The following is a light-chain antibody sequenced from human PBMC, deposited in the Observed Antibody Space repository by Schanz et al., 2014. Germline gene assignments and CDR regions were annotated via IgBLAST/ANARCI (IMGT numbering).Light chain of an antibody. CDR3: QQYNLWPPVT. V-gene: IGKV3-15*01. J-gene: IGKJ1*01. CDR1: QSVSSY. CDR2: DAS. Sequence: EIVMTQSPATLSVSPGETATLSCRASQSVSSYLAWYQQRPGQAPRLLIYDASTRATGIPARFSGSGSGTEFTLTISSLQSEDFAGYYCQQYNLWPPVTFGQGTKVEIK.